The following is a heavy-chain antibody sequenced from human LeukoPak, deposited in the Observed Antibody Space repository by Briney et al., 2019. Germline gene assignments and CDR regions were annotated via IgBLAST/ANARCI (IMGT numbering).Heavy chain of an antibody. V-gene: IGHV3-21*01. CDR1: GFTFSSYA. D-gene: IGHD6-25*01. CDR2: ISSSSTYI. CDR3: ARGIPAVDY. J-gene: IGHJ4*02. Sequence: GGSLRLSCAASGFTFSSYAMSWVRQAPGKGLEWVSSISSSSTYIYYADSVKGRFTISRDKAKNSLSLQMNSLRAEDTAIYYCARGIPAVDYWGQGTLVTVSS.